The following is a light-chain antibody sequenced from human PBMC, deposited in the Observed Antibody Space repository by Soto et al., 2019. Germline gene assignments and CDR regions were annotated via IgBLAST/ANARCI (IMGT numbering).Light chain of an antibody. CDR3: QQSHSIPWT. V-gene: IGKV1-5*01. Sequence: DIQMTQSPSTLSASVGDRVTITCRASQSISSWLAWYQQKPGKAPKLLISAASSLESGVPPRFSGSGSGTDFTLTITSLQPEDFATYYCQQSHSIPWTFGQGTKVDI. CDR1: QSISSW. J-gene: IGKJ1*01. CDR2: AAS.